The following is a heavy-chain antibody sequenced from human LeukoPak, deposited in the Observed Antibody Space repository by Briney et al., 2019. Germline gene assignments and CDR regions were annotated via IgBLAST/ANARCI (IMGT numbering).Heavy chain of an antibody. D-gene: IGHD5-18*01. Sequence: ASVKVSCKVSGYTLTELSMHWVRQAPGKGLEWMGGFDPEDGETIYAQKFQGRVTMTEDTSTETAYMELSSLRSEDTAVYYCATRKGQYSYGYSGWFDPWGQGTLVTVSS. CDR2: FDPEDGET. CDR3: ATRKGQYSYGYSGWFDP. V-gene: IGHV1-24*01. J-gene: IGHJ5*02. CDR1: GYTLTELS.